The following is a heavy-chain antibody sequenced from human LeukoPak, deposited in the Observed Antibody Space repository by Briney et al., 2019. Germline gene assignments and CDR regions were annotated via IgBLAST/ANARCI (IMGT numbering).Heavy chain of an antibody. J-gene: IGHJ6*02. CDR1: GFTFSDYY. CDR3: ATSATGDYYYGMDV. D-gene: IGHD3-10*01. Sequence: GGSLSLSCAASGFTFSDYYMSWIRQAPGKGLEWVSYISSSGSTIYYADSVKGRFTISRDNAKNSLYLQMNSLRAEDTAVYYCATSATGDYYYGMDVWGQGTTVTVSS. V-gene: IGHV3-11*01. CDR2: ISSSGSTI.